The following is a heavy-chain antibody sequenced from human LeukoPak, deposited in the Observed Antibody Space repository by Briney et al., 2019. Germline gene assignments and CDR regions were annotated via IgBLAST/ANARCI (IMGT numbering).Heavy chain of an antibody. V-gene: IGHV3-7*01. CDR1: GFTFSTYW. CDR2: IKQNGSEK. J-gene: IGHJ4*02. Sequence: GGSLRLSCAASGFTFSTYWMSWVRQAPGKGLGWVANIKQNGSEKDYVDSVRGRFTISRDNAKNSLYLQMNSLRPDDTAVYYCATTKTTIVGDWFDYWGQGTLVTVSS. CDR3: ATTKTTIVGDWFDY. D-gene: IGHD5-24*01.